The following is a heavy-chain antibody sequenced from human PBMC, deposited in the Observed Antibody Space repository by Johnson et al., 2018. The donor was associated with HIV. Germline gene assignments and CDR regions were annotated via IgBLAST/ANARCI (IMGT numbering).Heavy chain of an antibody. CDR3: ARASLEWLLSLVPLGAFDI. J-gene: IGHJ3*02. CDR1: GFTFSYYW. Sequence: EVQLVESGGGLVQPGGSLRLSCAASGFTFSYYWMSWVRQAPGKGLEWVANIKQDGSEKYYVDSVKGRFTISRDNAKNSLYLQMNSLRAEDTAVYYCARASLEWLLSLVPLGAFDIWGQGTMVTVSS. CDR2: IKQDGSEK. D-gene: IGHD3-3*01. V-gene: IGHV3-7*01.